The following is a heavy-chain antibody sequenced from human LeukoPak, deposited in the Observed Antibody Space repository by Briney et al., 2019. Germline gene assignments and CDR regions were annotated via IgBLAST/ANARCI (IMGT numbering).Heavy chain of an antibody. Sequence: ASVKVSCKASGYTFTGYYMHWVRQAPGQGLEWMGWINPNSGGTNYAQKFQGRVTMTGDTSISTAYMELSRLRSDDTAVYYCARWSGILTGTDAFDIWGQGTMVTVSS. V-gene: IGHV1-2*02. CDR2: INPNSGGT. J-gene: IGHJ3*02. CDR3: ARWSGILTGTDAFDI. D-gene: IGHD3-9*01. CDR1: GYTFTGYY.